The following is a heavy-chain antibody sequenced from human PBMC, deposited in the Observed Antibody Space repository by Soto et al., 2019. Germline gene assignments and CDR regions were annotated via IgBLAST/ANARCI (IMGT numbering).Heavy chain of an antibody. CDR3: ARGVGSGSYYNQYNWFDP. D-gene: IGHD3-10*01. J-gene: IGHJ5*02. V-gene: IGHV1-18*01. CDR1: GYTFTNYG. Sequence: QVQLVQSGGEVKKPGASVKVSCKASGYTFTNYGISWVRQAPGQGLEWMGWINVYNGNTKYAQKVQGRVTMTTDTTTXPXHMELRSLRSDDTAVYYCARGVGSGSYYNQYNWFDPWGQGTLVTVSS. CDR2: INVYNGNT.